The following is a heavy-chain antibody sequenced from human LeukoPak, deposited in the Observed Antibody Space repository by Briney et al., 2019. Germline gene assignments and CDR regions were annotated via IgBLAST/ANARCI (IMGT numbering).Heavy chain of an antibody. CDR2: INWNGDSR. CDR3: AKDYYDSSGWGDYFDY. J-gene: IGHJ4*02. V-gene: IGHV3-20*04. D-gene: IGHD3-22*01. CDR1: GFKFDDYG. Sequence: GGSLRLSCTASGFKFDDYGMTWVRQAPGKGLEWVSDINWNGDSRGYAHSVRGRFTIYRDNSKNTLYLQMNSLRAEDTAVYYCAKDYYDSSGWGDYFDYWGQGTLVTVSS.